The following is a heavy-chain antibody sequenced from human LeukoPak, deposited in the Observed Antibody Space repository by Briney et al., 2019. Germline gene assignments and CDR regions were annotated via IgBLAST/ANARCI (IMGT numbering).Heavy chain of an antibody. D-gene: IGHD3-10*01. CDR3: ARGYYASGSAFDF. J-gene: IGHJ4*02. CDR1: SGFISRTTNY. V-gene: IGHV4-39*02. CDR2: IYYSGST. Sequence: SGTLSLTCTVSSGFISRTTNYWGWIRQPPGKGLEWIGSIYYSGSTHYNPSLKSRVTISLDTSKNHSSLRLTSVTAADTAVYYCARGYYASGSAFDFWGQGTLVTVSS.